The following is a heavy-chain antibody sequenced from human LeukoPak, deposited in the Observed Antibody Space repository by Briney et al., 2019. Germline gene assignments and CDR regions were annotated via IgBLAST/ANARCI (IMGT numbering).Heavy chain of an antibody. CDR1: GFTFSSYW. V-gene: IGHV4-4*02. D-gene: IGHD3-3*01. CDR2: VHLDGRT. J-gene: IGHJ4*02. CDR3: AREGGFYRPLDY. Sequence: PGGSLRLSCAASGFTFSSYWMSWVRQAPGKGLEWIGEVHLDGRTNYNPSLESRLTMSVDVSENQVSLKLTSVTAADTAVYYCAREGGFYRPLDYSGQGTLVTVSS.